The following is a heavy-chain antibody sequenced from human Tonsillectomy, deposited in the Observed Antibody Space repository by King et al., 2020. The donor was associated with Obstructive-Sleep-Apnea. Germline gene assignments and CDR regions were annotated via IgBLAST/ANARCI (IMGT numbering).Heavy chain of an antibody. V-gene: IGHV4-34*01. Sequence: VQLQQWGAGLLKPSETLSLTCAVYGGSFSGYYWSWIRQPPGKGLEWIGEINHSGSTNYNPSLKSRVTISVDTSKNQFSLKLSSVTAADTAVYYCARADGLHGMDVWGQGTTVTVSS. D-gene: IGHD2-15*01. J-gene: IGHJ6*02. CDR3: ARADGLHGMDV. CDR2: INHSGST. CDR1: GGSFSGYY.